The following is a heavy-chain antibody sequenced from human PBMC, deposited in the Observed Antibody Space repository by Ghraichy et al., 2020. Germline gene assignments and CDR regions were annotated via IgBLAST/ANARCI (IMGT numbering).Heavy chain of an antibody. Sequence: SETLSLTCAVYGGSFSGYYWSWIRQPPGKGLEWIGEINHSGSTNYNPSLKSRVTISVDTSKNQFSLKVSSVTAADTAVYYCARVILRIPRKAVAQFDYWGQGTLVTVSS. D-gene: IGHD3-9*01. CDR3: ARVILRIPRKAVAQFDY. CDR2: INHSGST. J-gene: IGHJ4*02. V-gene: IGHV4-34*01. CDR1: GGSFSGYY.